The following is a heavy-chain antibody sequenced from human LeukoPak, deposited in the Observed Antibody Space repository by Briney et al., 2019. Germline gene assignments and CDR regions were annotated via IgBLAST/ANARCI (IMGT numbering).Heavy chain of an antibody. CDR1: GGSISSYY. V-gene: IGHV4-59*01. Sequence: SETLSLTCTVSGGSISSYYWSWIRQPPGKGLEWFGYIYYSGTTKYNPSLKSRVTISVDTSKNQFSLKLSSVTAADTAVYYCARDYYDSSGYYLNFDYWGQGTLVTVSS. CDR2: IYYSGTT. J-gene: IGHJ4*02. D-gene: IGHD3-22*01. CDR3: ARDYYDSSGYYLNFDY.